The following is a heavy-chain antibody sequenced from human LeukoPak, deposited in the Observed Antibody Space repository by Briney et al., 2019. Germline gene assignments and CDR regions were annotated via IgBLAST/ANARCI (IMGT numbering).Heavy chain of an antibody. V-gene: IGHV4-59*01. J-gene: IGHJ6*03. Sequence: PSETLSLTCTVSGGSISSYYWSWIRQPPGKGLEWIGCIYYSGSTNYNPSLKSRVTISVDTSKNQFSLKLSSVTAADTAVYYCARVDQQWLVPSTYYYYMDVWGKGTTVTVSS. CDR1: GGSISSYY. D-gene: IGHD6-19*01. CDR2: IYYSGST. CDR3: ARVDQQWLVPSTYYYYMDV.